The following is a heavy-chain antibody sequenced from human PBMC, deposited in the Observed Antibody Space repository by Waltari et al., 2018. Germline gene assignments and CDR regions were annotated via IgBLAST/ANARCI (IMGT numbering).Heavy chain of an antibody. CDR3: AREVRYNWFDP. J-gene: IGHJ5*02. V-gene: IGHV4-30-4*08. CDR2: IYYSGST. Sequence: SWIRQPPGKGLEWIGYIYYSGSTYYNPSLKSRVTISVDTSKNQFSLKLSSVTAADTAVYYCAREVRYNWFDPWGQGTLVTVSS.